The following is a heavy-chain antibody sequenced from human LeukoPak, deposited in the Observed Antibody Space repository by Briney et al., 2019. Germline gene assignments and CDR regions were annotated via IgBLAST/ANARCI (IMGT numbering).Heavy chain of an antibody. CDR1: GFTVSSNY. V-gene: IGHV3-53*01. CDR3: ARGGITGTTGNDY. Sequence: GGSLRLSCAASGFTVSSNYMSWVRQAPGKGLEWVSVIYSGGSTYYADSVKGRFTISRDNSKNTLYLQMNSLRAEHTAVYYCARGGITGTTGNDYWGQGTLVTVSS. D-gene: IGHD1-20*01. J-gene: IGHJ4*02. CDR2: IYSGGST.